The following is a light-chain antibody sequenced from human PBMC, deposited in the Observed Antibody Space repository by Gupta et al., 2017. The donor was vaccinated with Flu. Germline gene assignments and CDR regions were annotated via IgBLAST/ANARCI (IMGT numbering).Light chain of an antibody. V-gene: IGKV4-1*01. CDR1: QNVLYRSENKNY. J-gene: IGKJ5*01. CDR2: WAS. CDR3: QQYLSNSPIT. Sequence: DIVMTQSPDSLAVSLGERATINCQSSQNVLYRSENKNYIAWYQQKPGQPPKLLIFWASTRESGVPDRFRGSGCGTDLPLTISSRQEEDVGVYFCQQYLSNSPITFGQGTRLEIK.